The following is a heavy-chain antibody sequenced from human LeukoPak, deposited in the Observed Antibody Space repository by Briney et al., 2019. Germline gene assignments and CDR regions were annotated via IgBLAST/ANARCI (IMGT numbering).Heavy chain of an antibody. J-gene: IGHJ4*02. Sequence: PSETLSLTCAVSGGSITNYYWSWIRQPPGKGLEWIGYIYYTGSTNYSPSLKSRVTMSVDTSKNQFSLNLTSVTAADTAVYYCARVFYGGSLGFDYWGQGTPVTVSS. D-gene: IGHD4-23*01. V-gene: IGHV4-59*01. CDR1: GGSITNYY. CDR2: IYYTGST. CDR3: ARVFYGGSLGFDY.